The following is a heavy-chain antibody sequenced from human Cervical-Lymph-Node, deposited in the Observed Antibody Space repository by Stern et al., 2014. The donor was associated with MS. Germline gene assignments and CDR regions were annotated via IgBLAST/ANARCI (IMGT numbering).Heavy chain of an antibody. CDR2: IFPGASDI. CDR1: GYTFTSYW. V-gene: IGHV5-51*01. CDR3: ARQRYFDY. Sequence: EVQLVESGPEVKRPGESLKISCQASGYTFTSYWIGWVRQMPGKGLEWIAIIFPGASDIRSSPSFQAQVPISAYKSSTTAYLQWNNLKASDTAIYYCARQRYFDYWGQGTLVTVSS. J-gene: IGHJ4*02.